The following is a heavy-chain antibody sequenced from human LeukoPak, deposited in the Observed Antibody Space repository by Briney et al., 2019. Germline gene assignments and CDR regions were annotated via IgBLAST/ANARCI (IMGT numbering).Heavy chain of an antibody. CDR2: IYSGGST. Sequence: GGSLRLFCAASGFTVSSNYMSWVRQAPGKGLEWVSVIYSGGSTYYADSVKGRFTISRDNSKSTLYLQMNSLRAEDTAVYYCARDLRIAAAGTGDAFDIWGQGTMVTVSS. CDR1: GFTVSSNY. D-gene: IGHD6-13*01. CDR3: ARDLRIAAAGTGDAFDI. V-gene: IGHV3-53*01. J-gene: IGHJ3*02.